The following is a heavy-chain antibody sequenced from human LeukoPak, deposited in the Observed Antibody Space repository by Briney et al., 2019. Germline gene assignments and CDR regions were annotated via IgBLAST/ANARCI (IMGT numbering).Heavy chain of an antibody. Sequence: GGSLRLSCAASGFTFTNYWMHWVRQAPGKGLVWVSRVLSDGSRISYADSVKGRFTISRDNSKNTLYLQMNSLRAEDTAVYYCARDLSIAAAGTHNDYWGQGTLVTVSS. CDR1: GFTFTNYW. J-gene: IGHJ4*02. CDR3: ARDLSIAAAGTHNDY. D-gene: IGHD6-13*01. CDR2: VLSDGSRI. V-gene: IGHV3-74*01.